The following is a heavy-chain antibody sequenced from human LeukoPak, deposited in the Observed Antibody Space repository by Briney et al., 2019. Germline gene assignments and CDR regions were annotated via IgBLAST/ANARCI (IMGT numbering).Heavy chain of an antibody. CDR2: ISGYDGNT. V-gene: IGHV1-18*01. CDR3: ARESHVTREDY. J-gene: IGHJ4*02. Sequence: GASVKVSCKASGYTFTSYGISWVRQAPGRGLEWMGWISGYDGNTDYAQKFQGRLTMTTDTSTSTAYMELRSLRPDDTAVYYCARESHVTREDYWGRGTLVTVSS. D-gene: IGHD3-10*01. CDR1: GYTFTSYG.